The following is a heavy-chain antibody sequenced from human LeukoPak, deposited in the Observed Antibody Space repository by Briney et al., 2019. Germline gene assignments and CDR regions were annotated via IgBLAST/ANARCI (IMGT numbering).Heavy chain of an antibody. CDR3: ARVLWVQNYYYGMDV. J-gene: IGHJ6*02. CDR1: GFTFSSNW. V-gene: IGHV3-7*04. CDR2: IKLDGEK. D-gene: IGHD3-16*01. Sequence: GGSLRLSCAVSGFTFSSNWINWVRQAPGRGLEWVASIKLDGEKYYVDSVKGRFPISGDNAKNSLYLQMNSLRAEDTAVYYCARVLWVQNYYYGMDVWGQGTTVTVSS.